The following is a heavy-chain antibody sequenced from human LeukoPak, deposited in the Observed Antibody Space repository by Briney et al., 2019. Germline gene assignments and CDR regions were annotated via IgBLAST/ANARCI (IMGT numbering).Heavy chain of an antibody. V-gene: IGHV3-74*01. Sequence: GGSLRLSCAASGFTFASDWMHWVRQAPGEGLVWVSRINGDGSNIRYADSVKGRFTISRDNAKNTLYLQMNSLRAEDTAVYFCGREGATVATQIDYWGQGTLATVSS. J-gene: IGHJ4*02. CDR2: INGDGSNI. CDR3: GREGATVATQIDY. CDR1: GFTFASDW. D-gene: IGHD4-23*01.